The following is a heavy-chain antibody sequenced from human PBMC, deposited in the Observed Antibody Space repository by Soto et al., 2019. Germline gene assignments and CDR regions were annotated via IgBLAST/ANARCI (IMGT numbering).Heavy chain of an antibody. CDR2: ISSDGSDK. J-gene: IGHJ5*02. CDR3: AKNHLPQSYYDLPWFDP. CDR1: GFIFSDYG. D-gene: IGHD3-3*01. V-gene: IGHV3-30*18. Sequence: QVHLVGSGGGVVQPGRSLRISGAASGFIFSDYGMHWVREAPGKGLEWMAIISSDGSDKYYADSVKGRFTISRDNSKNTLYLQMNSLRAEDTAVYYCAKNHLPQSYYDLPWFDPWGQGTLVTVSS.